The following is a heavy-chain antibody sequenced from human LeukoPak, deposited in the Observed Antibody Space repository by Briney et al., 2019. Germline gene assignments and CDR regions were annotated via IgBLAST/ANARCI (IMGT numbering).Heavy chain of an antibody. J-gene: IGHJ4*02. CDR1: GGSISSGGYS. D-gene: IGHD2/OR15-2a*01. V-gene: IGHV4-30-2*01. CDR3: ARGLYPGY. Sequence: SETLSLTCAVSGGSISSGGYSWSWIRQPPGKGLEWIGEINHSGSTNYNPSLKSRVTISVDTSKNQFSLKLSSVTAADTAVYYCARGLYPGYWGQGTLVTVSS. CDR2: INHSGST.